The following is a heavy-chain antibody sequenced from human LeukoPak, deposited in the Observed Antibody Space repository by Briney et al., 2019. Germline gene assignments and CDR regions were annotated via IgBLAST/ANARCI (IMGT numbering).Heavy chain of an antibody. Sequence: PSETLSLTCAVYGGSFSGYYWSWIRQPPGKGLEWIGEINHSGSTNYNPSLKSRVTISVDTSKNQFSLKLSSVTAADTAVYYCQHDYYGSGSDYWGQGTLVTVSS. CDR3: QHDYYGSGSDY. CDR1: GGSFSGYY. V-gene: IGHV4-34*01. J-gene: IGHJ4*02. CDR2: INHSGST. D-gene: IGHD3-10*01.